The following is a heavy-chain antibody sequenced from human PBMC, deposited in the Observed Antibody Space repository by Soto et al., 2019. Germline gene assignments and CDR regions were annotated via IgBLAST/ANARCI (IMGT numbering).Heavy chain of an antibody. CDR1: GGSISSGGYY. CDR3: ARGGAPFGRYNWFDP. V-gene: IGHV4-31*03. J-gene: IGHJ5*02. CDR2: IYYSGST. Sequence: SETLSLTCTVSGGSISSGGYYWSWIRQHPGKGLEWIGYIYYSGSTYYNPSLKSRVTISVDTSKNQFSLKLSSVTAADTAVYYCARGGAPFGRYNWFDPWGQGTLVTVSS. D-gene: IGHD3-10*01.